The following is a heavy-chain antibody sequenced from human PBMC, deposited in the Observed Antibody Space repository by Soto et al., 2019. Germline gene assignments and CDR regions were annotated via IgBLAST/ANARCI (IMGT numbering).Heavy chain of an antibody. CDR1: GFTFSSYW. Sequence: SLRLSCAASGFTFSSYWMHWVRQAPGKGLVWVSRINDDGGTTDYADSVKGRFTISRDNAKNTLYLQMNSLRAEDTAVYYCAREDNPWGQGTLVTVSS. J-gene: IGHJ5*02. CDR3: AREDNP. CDR2: INDDGGTT. V-gene: IGHV3-74*01.